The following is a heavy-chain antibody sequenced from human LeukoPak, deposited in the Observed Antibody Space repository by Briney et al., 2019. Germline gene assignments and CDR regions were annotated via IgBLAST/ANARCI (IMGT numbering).Heavy chain of an antibody. Sequence: GGSLRLSCAASGFTFSSYAMHWVRQAPGKGLEWVAVISYDGSNKYYADSVKGRFTISRDNSKNTLYLQMNSLIAEDTAVYYCAREVWGPEYWGQGTLVTVSS. CDR2: ISYDGSNK. CDR3: AREVWGPEY. V-gene: IGHV3-30-3*01. CDR1: GFTFSSYA. J-gene: IGHJ4*02. D-gene: IGHD1-14*01.